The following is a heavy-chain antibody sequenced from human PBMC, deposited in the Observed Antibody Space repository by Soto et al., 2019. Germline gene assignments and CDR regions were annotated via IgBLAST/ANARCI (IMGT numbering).Heavy chain of an antibody. CDR2: TYYRSKWYN. Sequence: SQTLSLTCVISGDSVSSNSAAWNWIRQSPSRGLEWLGRTYYRSKWYNDYAVSVKSRITINPDTSKNQFSLQLNSVTPEDTAVYYCASSGSGWYLGGYYGMDVWGQGTTVTVSS. D-gene: IGHD6-19*01. CDR1: GDSVSSNSAA. V-gene: IGHV6-1*01. CDR3: ASSGSGWYLGGYYGMDV. J-gene: IGHJ6*02.